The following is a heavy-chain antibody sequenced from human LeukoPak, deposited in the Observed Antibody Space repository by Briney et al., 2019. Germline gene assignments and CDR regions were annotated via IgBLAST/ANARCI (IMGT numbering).Heavy chain of an antibody. Sequence: GGSLRLSCAASGFTFRDYAMIWVRQAPGKGLEWISSITSDSSNIFYANSVRGRFTISRDNANNALHLQMNSLRAEDTAVYYCARVFWETVNTGYYSDFWGPGTLVTVSS. V-gene: IGHV3-21*01. CDR1: GFTFRDYA. D-gene: IGHD3-22*01. CDR3: ARVFWETVNTGYYSDF. CDR2: ITSDSSNI. J-gene: IGHJ4*02.